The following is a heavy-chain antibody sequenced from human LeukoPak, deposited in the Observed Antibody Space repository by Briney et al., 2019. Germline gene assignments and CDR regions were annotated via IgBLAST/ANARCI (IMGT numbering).Heavy chain of an antibody. CDR2: INHSGST. D-gene: IGHD3-3*01. CDR3: ARGPRDFWSGYYNYYYYMDV. CDR1: GGSFSGYY. J-gene: IGHJ6*03. V-gene: IGHV4-34*01. Sequence: SSETLSLTCAVYGGSFSGYYWSWIRQPPGKGLGWIGEINHSGSTNYNPSLKSRVTISVDTSKNQFSLKLSSVTAADTAVYYCARGPRDFWSGYYNYYYYMDVWGKGTTVTVSS.